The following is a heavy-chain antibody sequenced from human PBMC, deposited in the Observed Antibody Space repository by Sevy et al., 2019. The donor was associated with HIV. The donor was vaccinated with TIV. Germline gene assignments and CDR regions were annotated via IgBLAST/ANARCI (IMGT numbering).Heavy chain of an antibody. D-gene: IGHD3-22*01. J-gene: IGHJ4*02. CDR1: EFTFSSYE. V-gene: IGHV3-48*03. CDR3: AGGVVIGTTFDY. CDR2: ISGSGSLI. Sequence: GGSLRLSCAASEFTFSSYEMNWVRQSPGKGLEWVSYISGSGSLIYYADSVKGRFTISRDNAKNSLYLQMNSLRAEDTAVYYCAGGVVIGTTFDYWGQGTLVTVSS.